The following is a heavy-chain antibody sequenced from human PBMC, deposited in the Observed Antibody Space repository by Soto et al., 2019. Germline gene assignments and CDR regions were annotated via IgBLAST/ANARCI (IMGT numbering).Heavy chain of an antibody. CDR1: GGTFGSYA. CDR2: ISAYNGNT. D-gene: IGHD6-19*01. J-gene: IGHJ5*02. CDR3: ARPRYSSGWYPNWFDP. Sequence: ASVKVSCKASGGTFGSYAISWVRQAPGQGLEWMGWISAYNGNTNYAQKLQGRVTMTTDTSTSTAYMELRSLRSDDTAVYYCARPRYSSGWYPNWFDPWGQGTLGSVSA. V-gene: IGHV1-18*01.